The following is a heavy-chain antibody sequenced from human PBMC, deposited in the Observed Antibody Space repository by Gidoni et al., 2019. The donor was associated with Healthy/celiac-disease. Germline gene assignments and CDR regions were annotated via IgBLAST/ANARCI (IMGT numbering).Heavy chain of an antibody. V-gene: IGHV4-39*01. CDR2: IYYSGST. D-gene: IGHD5-12*01. Sequence: QLQLQESGPVLVKPSETLSLPCTVSGRSIRSSSYYWGWIRQPPGKGLEWIGSIYYSGSTYYNPSRKSRVTISVETSKNKFALKLSSVTAADTAVYYCARQSGYSGYDSGYWGQGTLVTVSS. J-gene: IGHJ4*02. CDR1: GRSIRSSSYY. CDR3: ARQSGYSGYDSGY.